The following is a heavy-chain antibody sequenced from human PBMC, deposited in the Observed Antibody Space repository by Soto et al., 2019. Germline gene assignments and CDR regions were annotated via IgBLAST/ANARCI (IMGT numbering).Heavy chain of an antibody. D-gene: IGHD3-10*01. J-gene: IGHJ6*02. CDR1: GGSISSYY. V-gene: IGHV4-59*12. Sequence: SETLSLTCTVSGGSISSYYWSWIRQPPGKGLEWIGYIYYSGSTNYNPSLKSRVTISVDTSKNQFSLKLSSVTAADTAVYYCARGGNVLLWFGELSNYYYGMDVWGQGTTVTVS. CDR3: ARGGNVLLWFGELSNYYYGMDV. CDR2: IYYSGST.